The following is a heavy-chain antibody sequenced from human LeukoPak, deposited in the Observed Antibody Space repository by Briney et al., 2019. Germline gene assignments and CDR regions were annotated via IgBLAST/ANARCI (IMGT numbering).Heavy chain of an antibody. CDR3: ARHVGYCTGTSCAHDYYYYMDV. CDR1: SYSIRSRYY. J-gene: IGHJ6*03. V-gene: IGHV4-38-2*01. D-gene: IGHD2-2*01. Sequence: SETLSLTCAVSSYSIRSRYYWGWIRQPPGKGLEWIGSIYHSGSTYYNPSLRSRVTTSVDTSKNQFSPKLSSVTAADTAVYYCARHVGYCTGTSCAHDYYYYMDVWGKGTTVTVSS. CDR2: IYHSGST.